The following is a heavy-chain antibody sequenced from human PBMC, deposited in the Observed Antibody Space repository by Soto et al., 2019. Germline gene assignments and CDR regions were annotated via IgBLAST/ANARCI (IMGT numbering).Heavy chain of an antibody. CDR1: GYTFTSYY. CDR3: ARVYCSGGSCYSIDY. Sequence: QVQLVQSGAEVKKPGASVKVSCKASGYTFTSYYMHWVRQAPGQGLEWRGIINPSGGSTSTQKCQGRVTMTRDTSTSTVYMELSSLRSEDTAVYYCARVYCSGGSCYSIDYWGQGTLVTVSS. CDR2: INPSGGST. V-gene: IGHV1-46*03. J-gene: IGHJ4*02. D-gene: IGHD2-15*01.